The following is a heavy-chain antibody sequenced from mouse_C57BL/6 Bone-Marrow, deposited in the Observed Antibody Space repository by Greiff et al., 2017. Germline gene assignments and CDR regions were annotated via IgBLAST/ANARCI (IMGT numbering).Heavy chain of an antibody. D-gene: IGHD1-1*01. V-gene: IGHV6-6*01. Sequence: EVTLEESGGGLVQPGGSMKLSCAASGFTFSDAWMDWVRQSPGTGLEWVAEIRNKANNHATYYAESVKGRFNISRDAPQSSVSLHMHSVRAEDTGIYYGTWGYGSSANCDAMDYWGQGTSVTVSS. CDR3: TWGYGSSANCDAMDY. CDR2: IRNKANNHAT. CDR1: GFTFSDAW. J-gene: IGHJ4*01.